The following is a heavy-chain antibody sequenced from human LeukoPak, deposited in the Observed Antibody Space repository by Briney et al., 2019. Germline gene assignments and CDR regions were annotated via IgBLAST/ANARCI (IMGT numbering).Heavy chain of an antibody. V-gene: IGHV3-64*04. J-gene: IGHJ4*02. CDR3: ARGRGSDY. CDR2: ISGTGGST. CDR1: GFTFSNYA. Sequence: GGSLRLSCSASGFTFSNYAMHWVRQAPGKGLEYVSAISGTGGSTYYADSVKGRFTISRDNSKNTLYLQMNSLRAEDTAVYYCARGRGSDYWGQSTLVTVSS.